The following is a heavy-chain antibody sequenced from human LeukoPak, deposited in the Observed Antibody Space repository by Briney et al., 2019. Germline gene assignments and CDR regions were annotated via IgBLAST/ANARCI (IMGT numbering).Heavy chain of an antibody. CDR3: ARRLYDSSGYHYPDY. CDR2: IYPGDSDT. D-gene: IGHD3-22*01. Sequence: PGESLKISCKGSGYSFTSYWIGWVRQMPGKGLEWMGIIYPGDSDTRYSPSFQGQVTISADKSISTAYLQWSSLKASDTAMYYCARRLYDSSGYHYPDYWGRGTLVTVSS. CDR1: GYSFTSYW. J-gene: IGHJ4*02. V-gene: IGHV5-51*03.